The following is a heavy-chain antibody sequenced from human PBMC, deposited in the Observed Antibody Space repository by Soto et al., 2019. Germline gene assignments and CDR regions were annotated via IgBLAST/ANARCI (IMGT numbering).Heavy chain of an antibody. CDR2: INPNSGGT. Sequence: ASVKVSCKASGYTFTGYYMHWVRQAPGQGLEWMGWINPNSGGTNYAQKFQGWVTMTRDTSISKAYMELSRLRSDDTAVYYCAGGPPLRDGSKYYFDYWGQGTLVTVSS. D-gene: IGHD5-12*01. CDR1: GYTFTGYY. J-gene: IGHJ4*02. V-gene: IGHV1-2*04. CDR3: AGGPPLRDGSKYYFDY.